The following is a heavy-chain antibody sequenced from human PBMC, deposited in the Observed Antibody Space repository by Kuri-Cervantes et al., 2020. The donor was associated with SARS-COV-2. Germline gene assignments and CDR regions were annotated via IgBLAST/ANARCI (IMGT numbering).Heavy chain of an antibody. CDR1: GGSFSGYY. D-gene: IGHD3-3*01. J-gene: IGHJ5*02. CDR3: ARLYDFWSGSQAGWFDP. CDR2: IYHSGST. V-gene: IGHV4-34*01. Sequence: SETLSLTCAVYGGSFSGYYWSWIRQPPGKGLEWIGSIYHSGSTYYNPSLKSRVTISVDTSKNQFSLKLSSVTAADTAVYYCARLYDFWSGSQAGWFDPWGQGTLVTVSS.